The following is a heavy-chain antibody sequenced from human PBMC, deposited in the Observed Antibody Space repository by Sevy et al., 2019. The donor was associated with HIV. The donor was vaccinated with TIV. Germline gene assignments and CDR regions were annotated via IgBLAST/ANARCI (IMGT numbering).Heavy chain of an antibody. D-gene: IGHD4-17*01. CDR3: ARDLPPSATTVPHFDC. CDR2: ISNSGTTI. V-gene: IGHV3-48*03. CDR1: GFTFTSYE. Sequence: GGSLRLSCAASGFTFTSYEMNWVRQAPGKGLEWLSYISNSGTTIYYSDSVKGRFTSSRDTARNSLYLQMSSLSAEDTAVYYCARDLPPSATTVPHFDCWGQGTLVTVSS. J-gene: IGHJ4*02.